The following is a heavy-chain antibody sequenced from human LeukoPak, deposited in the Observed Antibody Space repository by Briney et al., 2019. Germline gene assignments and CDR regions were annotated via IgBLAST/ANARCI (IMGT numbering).Heavy chain of an antibody. CDR3: AKDPRYCSSNSCSIG. CDR2: ISSSSSYI. V-gene: IGHV3-21*04. Sequence: PGGSLRLSCAASGFTFSSYSMNWVRQAPGKGLEWVSSISSSSSYIYYADSVKGRFTISRDNSKNTLYLQMNSLRAEDTAVYYCAKDPRYCSSNSCSIGGGQGTLVTVSS. D-gene: IGHD2-2*01. CDR1: GFTFSSYS. J-gene: IGHJ4*02.